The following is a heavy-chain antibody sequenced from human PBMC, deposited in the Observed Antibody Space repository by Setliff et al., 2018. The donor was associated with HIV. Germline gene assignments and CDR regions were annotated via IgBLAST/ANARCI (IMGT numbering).Heavy chain of an antibody. V-gene: IGHV3-48*01. CDR3: ASARIPTGGTSTSLDF. D-gene: IGHD2-8*02. CDR2: ISSSSRI. CDR1: GFTFSSYS. J-gene: IGHJ4*02. Sequence: GGSLRLSCAASGFTFSSYSMNWVRQAPGKGLEWVSYISSSSRISYADSVKGRFTISRDNSKNTLFLQLNTLRPEDTAVYYCASARIPTGGTSTSLDFWGQGALVTVSS.